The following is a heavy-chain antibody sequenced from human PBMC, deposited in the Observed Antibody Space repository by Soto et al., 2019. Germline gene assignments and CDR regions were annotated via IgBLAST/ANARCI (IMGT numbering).Heavy chain of an antibody. Sequence: SATLSLTCTVSGGSISSGDYYWSWIRQPPGKGLEWIGYIYYSGSTYYNPSLKSRVTISVDTSKNQFSLKLSSVTAADTAVYYCARAPRGNYGYPSYFDYWGQGTLVTVSS. CDR1: GGSISSGDYY. J-gene: IGHJ4*02. CDR2: IYYSGST. D-gene: IGHD3-10*01. V-gene: IGHV4-30-4*02. CDR3: ARAPRGNYGYPSYFDY.